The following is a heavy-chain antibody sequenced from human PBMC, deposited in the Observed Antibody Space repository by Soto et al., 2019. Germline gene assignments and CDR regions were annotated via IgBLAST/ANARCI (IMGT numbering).Heavy chain of an antibody. V-gene: IGHV3-30*18. J-gene: IGHJ4*02. CDR3: AKDYLHFWSGRGG. CDR1: GFTFSSYG. Sequence: QVQLVESGGGVVQPGRSLRLSCAASGFTFSSYGMHWVRQAPGKGLEWVAVISYDGSNKYYADSVKGRFTSSRDNSKNTLYLQMNSLRAEDTAVYYCAKDYLHFWSGRGGWGQGTLVTVSS. D-gene: IGHD3-3*02. CDR2: ISYDGSNK.